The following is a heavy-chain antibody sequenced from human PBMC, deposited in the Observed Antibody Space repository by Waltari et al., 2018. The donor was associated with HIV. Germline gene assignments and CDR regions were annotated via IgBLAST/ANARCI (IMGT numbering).Heavy chain of an antibody. Sequence: QAQLQESGPGLVKPSETLSLTCTVPGGFISGHYWSWIRQPPGKGLEWIGYIYYSGTTKYNPSLKSRVSISVDTSKNQFSLRLSSVTAADTAVYYCARVFDHGWSDYWGQGTLVTVSS. V-gene: IGHV4-59*11. J-gene: IGHJ4*02. CDR3: ARVFDHGWSDY. CDR1: GGFISGHY. CDR2: IYYSGTT. D-gene: IGHD3-10*01.